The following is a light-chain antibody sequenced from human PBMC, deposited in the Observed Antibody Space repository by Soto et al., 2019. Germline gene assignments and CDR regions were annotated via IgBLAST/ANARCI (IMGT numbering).Light chain of an antibody. J-gene: IGKJ1*01. CDR2: GAS. CDR1: QSVSSN. CDR3: QQYNNWPLT. Sequence: IVMTQSPATLSVSPGERATLSCRASQSVSSNLAWYQQEPGQAPRLLIYGASTRATGIPARFSGSGSGTEFTLTISSLQSEDFAVYYCQQYNNWPLTFGQGTKVDIK. V-gene: IGKV3-15*01.